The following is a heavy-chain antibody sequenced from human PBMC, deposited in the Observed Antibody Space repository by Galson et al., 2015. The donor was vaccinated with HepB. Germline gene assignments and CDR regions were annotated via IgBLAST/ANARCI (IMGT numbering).Heavy chain of an antibody. CDR3: AGTMVRGIIIDNWFDP. V-gene: IGHV1-3*01. D-gene: IGHD3-10*01. Sequence: SVKVSCKASGYSFTTYAIHWVRQAPGQRLEWMGWINAGNGNTKYSQKFQGRVTITRDTSASTAYMELSSLRSEDTAVYYCAGTMVRGIIIDNWFDPWGQGTLVTVSS. CDR1: GYSFTTYA. J-gene: IGHJ5*02. CDR2: INAGNGNT.